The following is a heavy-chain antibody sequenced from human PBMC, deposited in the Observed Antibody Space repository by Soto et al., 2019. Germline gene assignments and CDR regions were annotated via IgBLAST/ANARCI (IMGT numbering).Heavy chain of an antibody. J-gene: IGHJ3*02. V-gene: IGHV5-51*01. D-gene: IGHD3-16*02. CDR2: IYPGDSDT. Sequence: PXASVKISGEGCGYNFRTYWIAWVRQMPGQGLEWMGIIYPGDSDTTYSPSFQGQVTISVDKTISTAYLQLSSLKASDTAMYYCARKQRYMATRNNDALDMWGQGTMVTVSS. CDR1: GYNFRTYW. CDR3: ARKQRYMATRNNDALDM.